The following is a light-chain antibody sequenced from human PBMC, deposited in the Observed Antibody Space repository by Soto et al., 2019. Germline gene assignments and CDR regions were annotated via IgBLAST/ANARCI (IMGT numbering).Light chain of an antibody. J-gene: IGKJ1*01. Sequence: EIVLTQSPGTLSLSPGERATLSCRASQSVSSSNLAWYQQKPGQPPRLLIYGASNRATGIPDRFSGSGSGTDFTLTISRLEPEDSAVYYCQQYGTSPPWTFGQGTKVDIK. CDR2: GAS. CDR3: QQYGTSPPWT. V-gene: IGKV3-20*01. CDR1: QSVSSSN.